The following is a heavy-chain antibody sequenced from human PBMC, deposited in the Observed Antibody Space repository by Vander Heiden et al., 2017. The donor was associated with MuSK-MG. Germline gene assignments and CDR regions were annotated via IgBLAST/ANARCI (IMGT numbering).Heavy chain of an antibody. CDR3: AKDHSRYYDSRDGMDV. CDR2: ISGSGGST. V-gene: IGHV3-23*04. D-gene: IGHD3-22*01. CDR1: GFTFRSYA. Sequence: EVQLVESGGGLVQPGGSLRLSCAASGFTFRSYAMSWVRQAPGKGLEWVSAISGSGGSTYYADSVKGRFTISRDNSKNTLYLKMNSLRAEDTAVYYCAKDHSRYYDSRDGMDVWGQGTTVTVSS. J-gene: IGHJ6*02.